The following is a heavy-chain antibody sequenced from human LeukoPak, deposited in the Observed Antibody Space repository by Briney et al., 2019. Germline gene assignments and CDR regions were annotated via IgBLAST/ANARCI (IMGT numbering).Heavy chain of an antibody. J-gene: IGHJ5*02. CDR1: GLALSSYY. CDR3: ARDGGPRSWFGP. Sequence: GSLRLSWSAFGLALSSYYMIWVRLAPGKGLEWVAVIYSGGNTDYADSVKGRFTVSIDSSKNTLYLQMESLRVEDTAIYYCARDGGPRSWFGPWGQGTLVTVSS. CDR2: IYSGGNT. V-gene: IGHV3-66*01. D-gene: IGHD3-10*01.